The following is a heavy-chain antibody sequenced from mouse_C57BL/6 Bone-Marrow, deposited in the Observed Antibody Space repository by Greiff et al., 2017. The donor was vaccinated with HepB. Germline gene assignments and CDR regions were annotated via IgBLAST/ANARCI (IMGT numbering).Heavy chain of an antibody. CDR3: ARRGITTVVAGDWYFDV. CDR1: GYSITSDY. CDR2: ISYSGST. Sequence: EVKLVESGPGLAKPSQTLSLTCSVTGYSITSDYWNWIRKFPGNKLEYMGYISYSGSTYYNPSLKSRISITRDTSKNQYYLQLNSVTTEDTATYYCARRGITTVVAGDWYFDVWGTGTTVTVSS. D-gene: IGHD1-1*01. V-gene: IGHV3-8*01. J-gene: IGHJ1*03.